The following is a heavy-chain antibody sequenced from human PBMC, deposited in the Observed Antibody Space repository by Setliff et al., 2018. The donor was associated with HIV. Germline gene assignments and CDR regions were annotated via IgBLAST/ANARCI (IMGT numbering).Heavy chain of an antibody. Sequence: KVSCKASGGTFSSYAISWVRQAPGQGLEWMGRIIPILGVPRYAQKFQGRVTITADKSTSTSYMHLSSLRAEDTAVYFCARGGDYDSSDYYVTWGQGSLVTVSS. D-gene: IGHD3-22*01. J-gene: IGHJ4*02. CDR2: IIPILGVP. V-gene: IGHV1-69*04. CDR3: ARGGDYDSSDYYVT. CDR1: GGTFSSYA.